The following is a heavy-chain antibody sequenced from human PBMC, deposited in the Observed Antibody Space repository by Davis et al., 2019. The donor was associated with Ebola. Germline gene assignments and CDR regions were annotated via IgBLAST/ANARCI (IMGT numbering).Heavy chain of an antibody. Sequence: GESLKISCKGSGYSFTSHWSSWVRQMPGKGLEWMGRIDPSDSYSNYSPSFQGHVTISADKSISTAYLQWSSLKASDTAMYYCARQPDNSGFERGYFEYWGQGTLVTVSS. V-gene: IGHV5-10-1*01. CDR1: GYSFTSHW. CDR3: ARQPDNSGFERGYFEY. D-gene: IGHD7-27*01. J-gene: IGHJ4*02. CDR2: IDPSDSYS.